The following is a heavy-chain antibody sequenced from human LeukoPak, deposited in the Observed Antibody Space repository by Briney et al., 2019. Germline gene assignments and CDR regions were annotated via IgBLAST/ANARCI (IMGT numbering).Heavy chain of an antibody. CDR1: GGTFSSYA. Sequence: SVKVSCKASGGTFSSYAISWVRQAPGQGLEWMGGIIPIFGTANYAQKFQGRVTITADKSTSTAYMELSSLRSEDTAVYYCAVEIPAAQVVDVWGKGTTVTVSS. CDR2: IIPIFGTA. CDR3: AVEIPAAQVVDV. J-gene: IGHJ6*04. V-gene: IGHV1-69*06. D-gene: IGHD2-2*01.